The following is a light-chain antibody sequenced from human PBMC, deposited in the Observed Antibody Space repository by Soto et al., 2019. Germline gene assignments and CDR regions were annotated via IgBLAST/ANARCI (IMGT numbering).Light chain of an antibody. CDR3: QQYGSSTLT. V-gene: IGKV3-20*01. CDR1: QRLSSSY. J-gene: IGKJ4*01. Sequence: EVVLAQSPGTLSLSPGERATLSCRASQRLSSSYLAWYQQKPGQAPRRFIYGASSRATGIPDRFSGSGSGTDFTLTISRLEPEDFAVYYCQQYGSSTLTFGGGTKV. CDR2: GAS.